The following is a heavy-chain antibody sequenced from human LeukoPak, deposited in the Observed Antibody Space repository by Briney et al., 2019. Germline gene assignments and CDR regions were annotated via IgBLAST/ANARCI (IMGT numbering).Heavy chain of an antibody. CDR3: ARGRGEWELHGYYFDY. J-gene: IGHJ4*02. V-gene: IGHV1-69*01. CDR1: GGTFSSHA. D-gene: IGHD1-26*01. CDR2: IIPIFGTA. Sequence: SVKVSCKASGGTFSSHAVSWVRQAPGQGLEWMGGIIPIFGTANYAQKFQGRVTITADESTSTAYMELSSLRSEDTAVYYCARGRGEWELHGYYFDYWGQGTLVTVSS.